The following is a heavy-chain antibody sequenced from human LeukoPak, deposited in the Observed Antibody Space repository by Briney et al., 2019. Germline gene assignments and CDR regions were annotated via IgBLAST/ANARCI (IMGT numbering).Heavy chain of an antibody. D-gene: IGHD1-26*01. Sequence: ASVKVSCKASGYTFTGYYMHWVRQAPGQGLEWMGWINPNSGGTNYAQKFQGRVTMTRDTPISTAYMELSRLRSDDTAVYYCARESLYSGSYYYYGMDVWGQGTTVTVSS. CDR3: ARESLYSGSYYYYGMDV. V-gene: IGHV1-2*02. CDR1: GYTFTGYY. CDR2: INPNSGGT. J-gene: IGHJ6*02.